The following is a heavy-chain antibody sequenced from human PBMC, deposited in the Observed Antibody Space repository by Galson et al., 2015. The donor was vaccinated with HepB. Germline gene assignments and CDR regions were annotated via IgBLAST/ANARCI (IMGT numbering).Heavy chain of an antibody. D-gene: IGHD3-22*01. J-gene: IGHJ3*02. CDR2: INTNTGNP. CDR3: ARGPDMIPHAFDI. Sequence: SVKVSCKASGSTFTSYAMNWVRQAPGQGLEWMGWINTNTGNPTYAQGFTGRFVFSLDTSVSTAYLQISSLKAEDTAVYYCARGPDMIPHAFDIWGQGTMVTVSS. V-gene: IGHV7-4-1*02. CDR1: GSTFTSYA.